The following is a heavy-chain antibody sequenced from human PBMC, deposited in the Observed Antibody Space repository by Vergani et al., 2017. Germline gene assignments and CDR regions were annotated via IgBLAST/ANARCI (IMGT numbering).Heavy chain of an antibody. J-gene: IGHJ6*03. CDR3: ARGRKYCSSTSCYLYYYYYYMDV. Sequence: QVQLQESGPGLVKPSETLSLTCTVSGAAIKDFYWSWFRQPPGKGLEWIGYVYYTGSTTYNPSLKSRVTISVDTSNNQFSLRMTSLTAADTAVYYCARGRKYCSSTSCYLYYYYYYMDVWGKGTTVTVSS. CDR2: VYYTGST. D-gene: IGHD2-2*01. CDR1: GAAIKDFY. V-gene: IGHV4-59*01.